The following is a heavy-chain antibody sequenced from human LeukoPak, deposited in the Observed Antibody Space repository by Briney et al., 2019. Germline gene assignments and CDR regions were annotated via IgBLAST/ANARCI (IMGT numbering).Heavy chain of an antibody. D-gene: IGHD2-15*01. CDR3: AKDKPRLVGAGQSYDAFDI. J-gene: IGHJ3*02. Sequence: GESLKISCAASGFTFSSYGMHWVRQAPGKGLEWVAFIRYDGSNKYYADSVKGRFTISRDNSKNTLYLQMNSLRAEDTAVYYCAKDKPRLVGAGQSYDAFDIWGQGTMVTVSS. V-gene: IGHV3-30*02. CDR1: GFTFSSYG. CDR2: IRYDGSNK.